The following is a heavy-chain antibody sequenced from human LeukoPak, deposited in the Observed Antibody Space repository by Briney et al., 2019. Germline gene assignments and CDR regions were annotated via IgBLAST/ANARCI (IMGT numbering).Heavy chain of an antibody. V-gene: IGHV1-18*04. CDR3: ARIGYILTAYYALDY. D-gene: IGHD3-9*01. CDR2: ISEHNGDT. J-gene: IGHJ4*02. Sequence: ASVKVSCEASGYTFTSYGITWVRQAPGQGLEWMGWISEHNGDTTYAQKLQGRLTMTSDTSTRTSYMELRSLRSDDTAVYYCARIGYILTAYYALDYWGQGTLVTVSS. CDR1: GYTFTSYG.